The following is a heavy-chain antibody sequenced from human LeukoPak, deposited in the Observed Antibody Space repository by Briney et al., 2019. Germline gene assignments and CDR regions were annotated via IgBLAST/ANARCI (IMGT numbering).Heavy chain of an antibody. V-gene: IGHV1-46*01. CDR2: INPSGGST. CDR3: ARDIGPWGFDY. Sequence: ASVKVSCKASGYTFTSYYMHWVRQAPGQGLEWMGIINPSGGSTSYAQKFQGRVAMTRDTSTSTVYMELSSLRSEDTAVYYCARDIGPWGFDYWGQGTLVTVSS. D-gene: IGHD7-27*01. J-gene: IGHJ4*02. CDR1: GYTFTSYY.